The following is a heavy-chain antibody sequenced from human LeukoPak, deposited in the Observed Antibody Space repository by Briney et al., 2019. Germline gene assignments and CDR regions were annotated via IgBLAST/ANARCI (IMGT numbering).Heavy chain of an antibody. CDR1: GGSISSYY. J-gene: IGHJ3*02. V-gene: IGHV4-4*07. CDR3: ARHHTLVGSDGAFDI. CDR2: IYTSGST. Sequence: PSETLSLTCTVSGGSISSYYWSWIRQPAGKGLECIGRIYTSGSTNYNPSLKSRVTISVDTSKNQFSLKLRSVTAADTAVYYCARHHTLVGSDGAFDIWGQGTMVTVSS. D-gene: IGHD2-8*02.